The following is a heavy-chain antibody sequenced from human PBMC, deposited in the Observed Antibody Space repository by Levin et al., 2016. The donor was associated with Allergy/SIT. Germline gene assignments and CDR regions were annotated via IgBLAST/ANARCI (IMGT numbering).Heavy chain of an antibody. J-gene: IGHJ6*02. D-gene: IGHD3-22*01. CDR2: MNPNSGNT. CDR1: GYTFTSYD. V-gene: IGHV1-8*01. CDR3: ARFNLGYYDSSGYDYGMDV. Sequence: ASVKVSCKASGYTFTSYDINWVRQATGQGLEWMGWMNPNSGNTGYAQKLQGRVTMTTDTSTSTAYMELRSLRSDDTAVYYCARFNLGYYDSSGYDYGMDVWGQGTTVTVSS.